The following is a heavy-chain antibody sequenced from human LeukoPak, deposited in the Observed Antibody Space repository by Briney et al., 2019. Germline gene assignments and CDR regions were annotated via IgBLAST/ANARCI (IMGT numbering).Heavy chain of an antibody. CDR3: ARAGYCSSTSCYPYYFDY. J-gene: IGHJ4*02. CDR2: ISYDGSNK. V-gene: IGHV3-30*04. D-gene: IGHD2-2*01. Sequence: GRSLRLSCAASGFTFSSYAMHWVRQAPGKGLEWVAVISYDGSNKYYADSVKGRFTISRDNSKNTLYLQMNSLRAEDTAVYYCARAGYCSSTSCYPYYFDYWGQGTLVTVSS. CDR1: GFTFSSYA.